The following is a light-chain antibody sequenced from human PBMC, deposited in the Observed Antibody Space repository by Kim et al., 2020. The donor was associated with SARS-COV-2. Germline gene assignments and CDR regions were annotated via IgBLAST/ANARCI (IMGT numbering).Light chain of an antibody. V-gene: IGLV2-14*03. CDR3: TSYRSSGYV. CDR1: SSDVGGYNY. CDR2: DVF. J-gene: IGLJ1*01. Sequence: QSALTQPACVSGSPGQSITISCTGTSSDVGGYNYVSWYQQYPGKAPKLMIYDVFKRPSGVSNRFSGSKSGNTASLTISGLQAEDEADYYCTSYRSSGYVFGTETKVTVL.